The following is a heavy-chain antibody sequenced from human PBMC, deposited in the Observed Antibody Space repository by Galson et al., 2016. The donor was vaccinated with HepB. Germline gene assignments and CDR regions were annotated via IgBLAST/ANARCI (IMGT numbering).Heavy chain of an antibody. CDR1: GFTFRSYA. J-gene: IGHJ4*02. CDR2: ISGSGGST. CDR3: AKDPGRGHYDFWSGYYPFDY. V-gene: IGHV3-23*01. Sequence: SLRISCAASGFTFRSYAMSWVRQAPGKGLEWVSGISGSGGSTYYADSVRGRFTISRDNSKNTLYLQMNGLRAEDTAVYYCAKDPGRGHYDFWSGYYPFDYWGQGTLVTVSS. D-gene: IGHD3-3*01.